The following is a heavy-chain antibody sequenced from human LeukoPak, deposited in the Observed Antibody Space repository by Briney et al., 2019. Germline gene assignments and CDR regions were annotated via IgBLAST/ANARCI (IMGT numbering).Heavy chain of an antibody. D-gene: IGHD3-10*01. J-gene: IGHJ5*02. CDR2: ICSSGST. V-gene: IGHV4-4*07. CDR3: ARDRGSDGSDQLDP. CDR1: GGSISSYC. Sequence: SETLSLTCTLSGGSISSYCWIWIRQPAGKGLEWIGRICSSGSTIYNPSLKSRVTMSLDMSNNQFSQKLSSVTAADTAVYYCARDRGSDGSDQLDPWGQGTMVTVSS.